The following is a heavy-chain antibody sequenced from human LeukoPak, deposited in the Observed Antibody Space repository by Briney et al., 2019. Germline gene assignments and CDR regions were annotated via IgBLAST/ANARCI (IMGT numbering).Heavy chain of an antibody. CDR1: GYTFTGYY. CDR3: ARDTPYYDFWSGYIAFDI. Sequence: GASVKVSCKASGYTFTGYYMHWVRQAPGQGLEWMGWISAYNGNTNYAQKLQGRVTMTTDTSTSTAYMELRSLRSDDTAVYYCARDTPYYDFWSGYIAFDIWGQGTMVTVSS. CDR2: ISAYNGNT. J-gene: IGHJ3*02. V-gene: IGHV1-18*04. D-gene: IGHD3-3*01.